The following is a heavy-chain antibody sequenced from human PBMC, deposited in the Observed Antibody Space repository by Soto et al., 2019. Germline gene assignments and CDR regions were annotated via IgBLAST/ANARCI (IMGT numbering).Heavy chain of an antibody. V-gene: IGHV3-30*18. CDR3: ANAPAIVLVPAALGGDY. D-gene: IGHD2-2*01. Sequence: QVQLVESGGGVVQPGRSLRLSCAASGFTFSSYGMHWVRQAPGKGLEWVAVISYDGSNKYYADSVKGRFTISRDNSKNTLHLQMNSLRAEDTGVYYCANAPAIVLVPAALGGDYWGQGTLVTVSS. J-gene: IGHJ4*02. CDR2: ISYDGSNK. CDR1: GFTFSSYG.